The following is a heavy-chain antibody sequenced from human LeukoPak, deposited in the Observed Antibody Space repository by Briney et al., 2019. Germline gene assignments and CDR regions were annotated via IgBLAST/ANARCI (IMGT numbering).Heavy chain of an antibody. CDR2: IIPIFGTA. CDR1: GGTFSSYA. Sequence: SVKVSCKASGGTFSSYAISWVRQAPGQGLEWMGGIIPIFGTANYAQKFQGRVTITADESTGTAYMELSSLRSEDTAVYYCARDLGGIAAAYFDYWGQGTLVTVSS. D-gene: IGHD6-13*01. CDR3: ARDLGGIAAAYFDY. J-gene: IGHJ4*02. V-gene: IGHV1-69*01.